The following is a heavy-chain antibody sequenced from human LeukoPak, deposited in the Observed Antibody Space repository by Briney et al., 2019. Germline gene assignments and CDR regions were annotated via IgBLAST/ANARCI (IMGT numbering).Heavy chain of an antibody. Sequence: HPGGSLRLFCAASGFTFSSYAMHWVRQAPGKGLEWVAIISYDGSNKYYADSVKGRFTISRDNSKNTLFLQMNSLIAEDTAVYYCAKRGGSGSYGSGGFDIWGQGTMVTVSS. D-gene: IGHD3-10*01. CDR1: GFTFSSYA. CDR3: AKRGGSGSYGSGGFDI. CDR2: ISYDGSNK. V-gene: IGHV3-30-3*01. J-gene: IGHJ3*02.